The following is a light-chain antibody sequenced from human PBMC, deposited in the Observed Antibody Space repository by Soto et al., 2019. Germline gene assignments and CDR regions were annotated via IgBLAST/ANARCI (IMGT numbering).Light chain of an antibody. CDR3: CSYAGSSTLA. CDR1: SSDVGSYNL. V-gene: IGLV2-23*01. J-gene: IGLJ2*01. Sequence: QSVLTQPASVSGSPGQSITISCTGTSSDVGSYNLVSWYQRHPGKAPKLMIYEGSKRPSGVSNRVSGSKSGNTASLTISGLQAEDEADYYCCSYAGSSTLAFGGGTKLTVL. CDR2: EGS.